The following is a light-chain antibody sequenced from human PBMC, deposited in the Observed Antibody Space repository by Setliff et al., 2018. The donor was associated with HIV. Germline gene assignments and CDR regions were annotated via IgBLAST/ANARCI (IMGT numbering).Light chain of an antibody. CDR2: DVI. Sequence: QSALTQPASVSGTPGQSITISCTGSSSDIGTYDRVSWYQQRPDGGPRLIIYDVIHRPSGVPHRFSGSKSGNTASLTISGLQTEDEADYYCMSYLITNSYVFGTGTKVTVL. CDR1: SSDIGTYDR. V-gene: IGLV2-14*03. CDR3: MSYLITNSYV. J-gene: IGLJ1*01.